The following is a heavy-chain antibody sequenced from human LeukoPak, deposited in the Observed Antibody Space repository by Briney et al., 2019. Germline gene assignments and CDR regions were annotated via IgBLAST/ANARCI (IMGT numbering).Heavy chain of an antibody. CDR3: AKTTYASNSSGWYNHFDY. CDR2: ISSSGYST. V-gene: IGHV3-23*01. D-gene: IGHD6-19*01. Sequence: GGSLRLSCAASGFTFSSYAMTWAGQAPGKGLKWVSTISSSGYSTYYADSVKGRYTISRDNSKNTLYLQLNSLRAEDTTVYYCAKTTYASNSSGWYNHFDYWGQGTLVTVSS. J-gene: IGHJ4*02. CDR1: GFTFSSYA.